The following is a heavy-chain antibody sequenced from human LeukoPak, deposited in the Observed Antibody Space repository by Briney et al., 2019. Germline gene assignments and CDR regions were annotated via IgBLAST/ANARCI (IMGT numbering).Heavy chain of an antibody. Sequence: ASVKVSCKASGYTFTGYYMHWVRQAPGQGLEWMGWINPNSGGTNYAQKFQGRVTMTRDTSISTAYMELSRLRSDDTAVYYCARLWYYDILTGYFDAFDIWGQGTVVTVSS. V-gene: IGHV1-2*02. CDR1: GYTFTGYY. CDR3: ARLWYYDILTGYFDAFDI. J-gene: IGHJ3*02. D-gene: IGHD3-9*01. CDR2: INPNSGGT.